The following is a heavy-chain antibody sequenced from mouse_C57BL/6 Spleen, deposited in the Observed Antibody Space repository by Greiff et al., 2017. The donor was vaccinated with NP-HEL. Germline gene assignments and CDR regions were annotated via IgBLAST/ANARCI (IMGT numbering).Heavy chain of an antibody. Sequence: EVKLMESGGGLVKPGGSLKLSCAASGFTFSDYGMHWVRQAPEKGLEWVAYISSGSSTIYYADTVKGRITISRDNAKNTLFLQMTSLRSEDTAMYYCSRSYGKYYAMDDWGQGTSVTVAS. CDR3: SRSYGKYYAMDD. V-gene: IGHV5-17*01. CDR2: ISSGSSTI. J-gene: IGHJ4*01. D-gene: IGHD2-1*01. CDR1: GFTFSDYG.